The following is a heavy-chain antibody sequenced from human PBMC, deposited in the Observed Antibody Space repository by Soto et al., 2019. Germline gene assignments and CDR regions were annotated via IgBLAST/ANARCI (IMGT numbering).Heavy chain of an antibody. CDR1: GGSFSGYY. Sequence: PSETLSLTCAVYGGSFSGYYWSWIRQPPGKGLELIGEINHSGSTNYNPSLKSRVTISVDTSKNQFSLKLSFVTAADTALYYCARGQGFRAVAGSWFDPWGQGTLVTVSS. V-gene: IGHV4-34*01. CDR3: ARGQGFRAVAGSWFDP. CDR2: INHSGST. J-gene: IGHJ5*02. D-gene: IGHD6-19*01.